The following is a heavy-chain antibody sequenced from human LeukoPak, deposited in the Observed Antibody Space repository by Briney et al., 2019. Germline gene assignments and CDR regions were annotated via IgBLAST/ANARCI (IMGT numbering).Heavy chain of an antibody. CDR3: AREAAAAGSFIAINDY. J-gene: IGHJ4*02. CDR1: GGSFSGYY. Sequence: SETLSLTCAVYGGSFSGYYWSWIRQPPGKGLEWIGEINDSESTNYNPSLKSRVTISVDTSKNQFSLKLSSVTAADTAIYYCAREAAAAGSFIAINDYWGQGTLVTVSS. CDR2: INDSEST. V-gene: IGHV4-34*01. D-gene: IGHD6-13*01.